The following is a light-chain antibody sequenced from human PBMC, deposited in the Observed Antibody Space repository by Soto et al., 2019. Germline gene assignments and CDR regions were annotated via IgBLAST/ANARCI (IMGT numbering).Light chain of an antibody. CDR3: GTWDSSLSAV. V-gene: IGLV1-51*02. J-gene: IGLJ7*01. CDR2: ENN. Sequence: QSVLTQPPSVSAAPGQKVTISCSGSSSNIGNNYVSWYQQLPGTAPKLLIYENNKRPSGIPDRFSGSKSGTSATLGITGLQTGDEADYYCGTWDSSLSAVFGGGTHLTVL. CDR1: SSNIGNNY.